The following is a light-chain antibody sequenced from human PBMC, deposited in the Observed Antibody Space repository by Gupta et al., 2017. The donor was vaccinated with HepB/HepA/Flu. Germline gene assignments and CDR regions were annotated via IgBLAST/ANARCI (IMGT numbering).Light chain of an antibody. J-gene: IGKJ2*01. Sequence: DVVMTQSPDSLAVSLGERATINCKSSQSVLYNSDNKNYLAWYQQTPGQSPKLLIYWASTRESGVSDRLSGSGSGTDFTLTISSLQAEDVAVYYCQQYDSAPPSFGQGTRLELK. V-gene: IGKV4-1*01. CDR1: QSVLYNSDNKNY. CDR2: WAS. CDR3: QQYDSAPPS.